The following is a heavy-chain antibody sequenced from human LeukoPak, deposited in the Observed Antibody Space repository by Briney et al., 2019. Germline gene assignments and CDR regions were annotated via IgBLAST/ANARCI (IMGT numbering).Heavy chain of an antibody. D-gene: IGHD1-26*01. Sequence: PSETLSLTCTVSGGSTSSYYWSWIRQPPGKGLEWIGYIYYSGSTNYNPSLKSRVTISVDTSKNQFSLKLSSVTAADTAVYYCASRRGSYYGYWGQGTLVTVSS. V-gene: IGHV4-59*08. CDR1: GGSTSSYY. J-gene: IGHJ4*02. CDR2: IYYSGST. CDR3: ASRRGSYYGY.